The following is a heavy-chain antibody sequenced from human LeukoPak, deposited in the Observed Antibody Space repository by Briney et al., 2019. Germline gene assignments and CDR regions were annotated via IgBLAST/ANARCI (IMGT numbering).Heavy chain of an antibody. J-gene: IGHJ5*02. Sequence: GASVKVSCKASGYTFTSYHLNWVRQATGQGLEWLGWMNPNSGDTGYAQKFQGRATMTSNPSISTAYMELSSLRSEDTAVYYCARDYGGNSGWFDPWGQGTLVTVSS. CDR2: MNPNSGDT. V-gene: IGHV1-8*01. CDR1: GYTFTSYH. CDR3: ARDYGGNSGWFDP. D-gene: IGHD4-23*01.